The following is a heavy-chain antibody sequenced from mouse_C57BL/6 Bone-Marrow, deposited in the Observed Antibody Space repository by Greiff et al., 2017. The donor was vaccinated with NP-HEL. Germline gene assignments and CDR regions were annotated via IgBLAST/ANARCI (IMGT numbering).Heavy chain of an antibody. V-gene: IGHV1-54*01. J-gene: IGHJ4*01. Sequence: QVQLQQSGAELVRPGTSVKVSCKASGYAFTNYLIEWVKQRPGQGLEWIGVINPGSGGTNYNEKFKGKATLTADKSSSTAYMQLSSLTSEDSAVYFCASPHYYAMDYWGQGTSVTVSS. CDR2: INPGSGGT. CDR3: ASPHYYAMDY. CDR1: GYAFTNYL.